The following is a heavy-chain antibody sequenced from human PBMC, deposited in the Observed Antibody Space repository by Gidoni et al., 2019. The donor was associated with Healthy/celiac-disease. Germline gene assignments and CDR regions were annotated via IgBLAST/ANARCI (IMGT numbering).Heavy chain of an antibody. CDR3: ARTYYYGSGSLYYYYYYGMDV. V-gene: IGHV4-61*01. J-gene: IGHJ6*02. D-gene: IGHD3-10*01. CDR2: IYYSGST. CDR1: GGSVSRGSYY. Sequence: QVQLQESGPGLVKPSETLSLTCTVSGGSVSRGSYYWSWIREPPGKGLEWLGYIYYSGSTNYNPSLKSRVTISVDTSKNQFSLKLSSVTAADTAVYYCARTYYYGSGSLYYYYYYGMDVWGQGTTVTVSS.